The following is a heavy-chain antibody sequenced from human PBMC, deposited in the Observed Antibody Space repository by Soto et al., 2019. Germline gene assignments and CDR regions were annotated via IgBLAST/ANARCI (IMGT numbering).Heavy chain of an antibody. J-gene: IGHJ4*02. CDR2: ISYDGDHE. D-gene: IGHD2-2*01. CDR1: GFTFSNYA. V-gene: IGHV3-30*18. CDR3: AKDGGPVYCNSPGCSAKHFDY. Sequence: QVQLVESGGGVVQPGRSLRLSCAASGFTFSNYAMHWVRQAPGKGLEWLAIISYDGDHEYYADSVRGRFTISRDNYKNTWYLQTNNLRHEDTAVYYCAKDGGPVYCNSPGCSAKHFDYWGQGTLVTVSS.